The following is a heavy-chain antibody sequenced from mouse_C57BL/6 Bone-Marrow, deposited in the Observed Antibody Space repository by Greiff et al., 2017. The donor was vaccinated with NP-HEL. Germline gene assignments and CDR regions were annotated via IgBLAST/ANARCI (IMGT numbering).Heavy chain of an antibody. V-gene: IGHV5-9-1*02. CDR3: TRGPNWDGWYFDV. J-gene: IGHJ1*03. CDR2: ISSGGDYI. Sequence: EVQRVESGEGLVKPGGSLKLSCAASGFTFSSYAMSWVRQTPEKRLEWVAYISSGGDYIYYADTVKGRFTISRDNARNTLYLQMSSLKSEDTAMYYCTRGPNWDGWYFDVWGTGTTVTVSS. D-gene: IGHD4-1*01. CDR1: GFTFSSYA.